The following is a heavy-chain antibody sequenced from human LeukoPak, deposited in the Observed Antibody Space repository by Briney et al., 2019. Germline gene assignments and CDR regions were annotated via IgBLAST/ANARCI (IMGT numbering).Heavy chain of an antibody. D-gene: IGHD5-24*01. CDR2: INPSGGST. CDR1: GYTFTGYY. Sequence: EASVRVSCKASGYTFTGYYMHWVRQAPGQGLEWMGIINPSGGSTSYAQKFQGRVTMTRDTSTSTVYMELSSLRSEDTAVYYCARDGPRDGYNYEFDYWGQGTLVTVSS. CDR3: ARDGPRDGYNYEFDY. V-gene: IGHV1-46*01. J-gene: IGHJ4*02.